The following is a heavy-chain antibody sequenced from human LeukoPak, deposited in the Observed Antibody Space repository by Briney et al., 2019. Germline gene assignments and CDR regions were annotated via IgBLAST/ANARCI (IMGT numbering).Heavy chain of an antibody. Sequence: GGSLRLSCAASGFTFSSYAMSWVRQAPGKGLEWVSAISGSGGSTYYADSVKGRFTISRDNSKNTLYLQMNSLRAGDTAVYYCAKYLGDSSGYYYVGEDVGYWGHGTLVTVSS. J-gene: IGHJ4*01. V-gene: IGHV3-23*01. D-gene: IGHD3-22*01. CDR3: AKYLGDSSGYYYVGEDVGY. CDR1: GFTFSSYA. CDR2: ISGSGGST.